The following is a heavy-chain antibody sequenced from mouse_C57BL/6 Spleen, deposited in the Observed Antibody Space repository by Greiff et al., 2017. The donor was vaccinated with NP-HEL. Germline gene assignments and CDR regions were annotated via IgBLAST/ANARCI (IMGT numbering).Heavy chain of an antibody. CDR2: IYPRDGST. CDR1: GYTFTDHT. V-gene: IGHV1-78*01. J-gene: IGHJ2*01. D-gene: IGHD2-4*01. Sequence: VQLQQSDAELVKPGASVKISCKVSGYTFTDHTIHWMKQRPEQGLEWIGYIYPRDGSTKYNEKFKGKATLTADKSSSTAYMHPNSLTSEDSAVYFCARLALYYDYPFFDYLGQGATLTVSS. CDR3: ARLALYYDYPFFDY.